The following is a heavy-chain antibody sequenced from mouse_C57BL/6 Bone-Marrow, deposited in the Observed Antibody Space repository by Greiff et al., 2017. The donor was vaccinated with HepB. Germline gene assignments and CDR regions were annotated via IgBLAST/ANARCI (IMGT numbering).Heavy chain of an antibody. V-gene: IGHV5-16*01. Sequence: EVQLQESEGGLVQPGSSMKLSCTASGFTFSDYYMAWVRQVPEKGLEWVANINYDGSSTYYLDSLKSRFIISRDNAKNILYLQMSSLKSEDTATYYCARDRPYYGSSYWYFDVWGTGTTVTVSS. CDR1: GFTFSDYY. CDR2: INYDGSST. D-gene: IGHD1-1*01. J-gene: IGHJ1*03. CDR3: ARDRPYYGSSYWYFDV.